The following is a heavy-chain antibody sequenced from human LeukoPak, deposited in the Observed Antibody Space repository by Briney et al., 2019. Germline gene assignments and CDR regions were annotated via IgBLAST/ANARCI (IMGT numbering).Heavy chain of an antibody. Sequence: SETLSLTCTVSGGSINSYYWNWIRHPPRKGLERIGYIYYSGGTNYNPSLKSRVTIAVDTSKNQFSLKLSSVTAADTAVYYCARRAAAAGTYYMDVWGKGTTVTASS. CDR2: IYYSGGT. CDR3: ARRAAAAGTYYMDV. V-gene: IGHV4-59*01. CDR1: GGSINSYY. D-gene: IGHD6-13*01. J-gene: IGHJ6*03.